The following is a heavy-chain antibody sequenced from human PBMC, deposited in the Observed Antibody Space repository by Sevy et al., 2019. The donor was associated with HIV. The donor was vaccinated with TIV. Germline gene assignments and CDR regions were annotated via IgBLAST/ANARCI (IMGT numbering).Heavy chain of an antibody. V-gene: IGHV4-31*03. CDR3: AGTMIAQWTRGWFDP. CDR2: IYYSGST. CDR1: GGSISSGGYY. D-gene: IGHD3-22*01. J-gene: IGHJ5*02. Sequence: SETLSLTCTVSGGSISSGGYYWSWIRQYPGKGLEWIGYIYYSGSTYYNPSLKSRVTISVDTSKNQFSLKLSSVTAADTAVYYCAGTMIAQWTRGWFDPWGQGTLVTVSS.